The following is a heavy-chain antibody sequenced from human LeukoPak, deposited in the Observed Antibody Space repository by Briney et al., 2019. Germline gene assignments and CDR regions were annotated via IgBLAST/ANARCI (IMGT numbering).Heavy chain of an antibody. J-gene: IGHJ6*03. V-gene: IGHV1-69*05. CDR1: GGTFSSYS. Sequence: SVKVSCKASGGTFSSYSITWVRQAPGQGLEWVGGIMRVFNTTNYAQQFQGRVTITTDKSTNTAYMEMSGLRFEDTAMYYCARVDRYHYHLHVWGKGNTVTVSS. CDR2: IMRVFNTT. CDR3: ARVDRYHYHLHV.